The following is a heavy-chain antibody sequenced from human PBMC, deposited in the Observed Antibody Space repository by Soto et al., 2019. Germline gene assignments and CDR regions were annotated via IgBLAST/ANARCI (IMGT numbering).Heavy chain of an antibody. CDR3: ARDFACSSTSCFSGEVF. CDR1: GFTFSSYW. Sequence: EVQLVESGGGLVQPGGSLRLSCAASGFTFSSYWMHWVRQAPGKGLVWVSRINSDGSSTSYADSVKGRFTISRDNAKNTLYLHMNSLRSEDTAVYYCARDFACSSTSCFSGEVFRGQGTLVTVAS. CDR2: INSDGSST. J-gene: IGHJ4*02. D-gene: IGHD2-2*01. V-gene: IGHV3-74*01.